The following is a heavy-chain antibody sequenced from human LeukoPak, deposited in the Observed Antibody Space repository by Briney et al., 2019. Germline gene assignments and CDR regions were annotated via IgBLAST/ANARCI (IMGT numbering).Heavy chain of an antibody. D-gene: IGHD6-6*01. J-gene: IGHJ4*02. CDR3: AKLSGGSSSPNDY. V-gene: IGHV3-7*03. CDR2: IKQDGSEK. Sequence: GGSLRLSCAASGFIFSKYWMSWVRQAPGKGLEWVANIKQDGSEKYYVDSVTGRFTISRDNAKNSLYLQMSSLRAEDTAVYYCAKLSGGSSSPNDYWGQGTLVTVSS. CDR1: GFIFSKYW.